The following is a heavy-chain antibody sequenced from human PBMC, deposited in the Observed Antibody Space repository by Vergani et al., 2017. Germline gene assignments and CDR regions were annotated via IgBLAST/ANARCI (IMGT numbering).Heavy chain of an antibody. V-gene: IGHV3-23*04. CDR2: ISGSGGST. CDR1: GFTLSGSA. Sequence: EVQLVESGGGLGQPGGSLTLSCAASGFTLSGSAMPWVRQTSGKGLEWVSAISGSGGSTYYADSVKGRFTISRDNSKNTLYLQMNSLRAEDTAVYYCAKNPNTKVYMDVWGKETTVTVSS. CDR3: AKNPNTKVYMDV. J-gene: IGHJ6*03. D-gene: IGHD2/OR15-2a*01.